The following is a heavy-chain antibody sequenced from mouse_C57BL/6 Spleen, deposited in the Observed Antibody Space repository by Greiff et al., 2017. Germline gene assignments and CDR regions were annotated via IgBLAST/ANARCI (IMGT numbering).Heavy chain of an antibody. V-gene: IGHV1-7*01. J-gene: IGHJ4*01. CDR1: GYTFTSYW. CDR3: ARLIITANAMDY. D-gene: IGHD1-1*01. Sequence: VQGVESGAELAKPGASVKLSCKASGYTFTSYWMHWVKQRPGQGLEWNGYINPSSGYTKYNQKFKDKATLTADKSSSTAYMQLSSLTYEDSAVYYCARLIITANAMDYWGQGTSVTVSS. CDR2: INPSSGYT.